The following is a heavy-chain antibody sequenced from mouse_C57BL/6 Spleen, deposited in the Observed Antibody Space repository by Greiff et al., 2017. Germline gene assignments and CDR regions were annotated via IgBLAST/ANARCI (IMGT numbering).Heavy chain of an antibody. CDR3: ARGYSNLRFYWYFDV. J-gene: IGHJ1*03. CDR2: ISYDGSN. V-gene: IGHV3-6*01. D-gene: IGHD2-5*01. CDR1: GYSITSGYY. Sequence: EVKLMESGPGLVKPSQSLSLTCSVTGYSITSGYYWNWIRQFPGNKLEWMGYISYDGSNNYNPSLKNRISITRDTSKNQFFLKLNSVTTEDTATYYCARGYSNLRFYWYFDVWGTGTTVTVSS.